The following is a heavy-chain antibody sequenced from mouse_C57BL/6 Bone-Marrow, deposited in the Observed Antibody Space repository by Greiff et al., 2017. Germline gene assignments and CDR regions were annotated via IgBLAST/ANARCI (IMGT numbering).Heavy chain of an antibody. V-gene: IGHV1-55*01. CDR2: IYPTSGRT. CDR3: ARSGPLGRSFDY. D-gene: IGHD4-1*01. CDR1: GYTFTSYW. J-gene: IGHJ2*01. Sequence: VQLQQSGAELVKPGASVKMSCKASGYTFTSYWITWVKQRPGQGLEWIGDIYPTSGRTNYNEKFKSKAILTVDTSSNTAYMQLSSLTSEYSAVFYCARSGPLGRSFDYWGQGTTLTVSS.